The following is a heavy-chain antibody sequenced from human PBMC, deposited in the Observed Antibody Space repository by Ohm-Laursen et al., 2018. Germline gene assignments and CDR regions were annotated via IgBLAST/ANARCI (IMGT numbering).Heavy chain of an antibody. D-gene: IGHD3-3*01. CDR2: INPSGGST. CDR1: GYTFTSYY. J-gene: IGHJ6*02. CDR3: ARGRFLEWLSVHYGMDV. V-gene: IGHV1-46*01. Sequence: ASVKASCQVSGYTFTSYYMHWVRQAPGQGLEWMGIINPSGGSTSYAQKFQGRVTMTRDTSTSTVYMELSSLRSEDTAVYYCARGRFLEWLSVHYGMDVWGQGTTVTVSS.